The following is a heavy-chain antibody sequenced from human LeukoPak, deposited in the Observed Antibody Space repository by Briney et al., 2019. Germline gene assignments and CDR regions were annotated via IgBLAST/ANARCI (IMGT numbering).Heavy chain of an antibody. D-gene: IGHD6-6*01. V-gene: IGHV3-48*04. CDR1: GFTLSAYS. J-gene: IGHJ4*02. CDR3: ARRRDFDY. Sequence: GGSLRLSCAASGFTLSAYSMNWVRQAPGKGLEWVSYISSSGNTIYYADSVKGRFTISRDNAKNSLFLQMNSLRAEDTAVYYCARRRDFDYWGQGTLVAVSS. CDR2: ISSSGNTI.